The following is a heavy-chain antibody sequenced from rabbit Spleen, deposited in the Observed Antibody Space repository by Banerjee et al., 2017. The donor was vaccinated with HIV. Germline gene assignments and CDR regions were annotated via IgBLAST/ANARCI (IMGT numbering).Heavy chain of an antibody. D-gene: IGHD8-1*01. Sequence: QSLEESGGDLVKPGASLTLTCTASGFSFTSACYMCWVRQAPGKGLEWIACIDTGSSGFTYFASWAKGRFTISKTSSTTVTLQVTSLTAADTATYFCARDSGTSFSSYGMDLWGPGTLVTVS. J-gene: IGHJ6*01. CDR1: GFSFTSACY. CDR3: ARDSGTSFSSYGMDL. V-gene: IGHV1S40*01. CDR2: IDTGSSGFT.